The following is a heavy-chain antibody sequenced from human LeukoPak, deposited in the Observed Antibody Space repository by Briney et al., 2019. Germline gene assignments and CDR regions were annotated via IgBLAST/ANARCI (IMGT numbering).Heavy chain of an antibody. CDR3: ARDVLR. V-gene: IGHV4-31*03. CDR1: GXSITSGGYY. Sequence: SETLSLTCTVSGXSITSGGYYWSWIRQRPGKGLEWIGYIYKTGSTYYNPSLKSRVTMSVDTSRNQFSLKVNSVTAADTAVYYCARDVLRWGQGTLVTVSS. CDR2: IYKTGST. J-gene: IGHJ4*02.